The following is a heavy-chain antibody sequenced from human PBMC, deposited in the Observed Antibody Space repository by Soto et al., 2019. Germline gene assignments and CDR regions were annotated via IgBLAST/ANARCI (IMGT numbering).Heavy chain of an antibody. CDR3: ARTQKLYDFWSGYYTSSWFDP. J-gene: IGHJ5*02. CDR2: IDWDDDK. CDR1: GFSLSTSGMC. D-gene: IGHD3-3*01. Sequence: SGPTLVNPTQTLTLTCTFSGFSLSTSGMCGSWIRQPPGKALEWVALIDWDDDKYYSTSLKTRLTISKDTSKNQVVLTMTTMDPVDTATYYCARTQKLYDFWSGYYTSSWFDPWGQGTLVTVSS. V-gene: IGHV2-70*01.